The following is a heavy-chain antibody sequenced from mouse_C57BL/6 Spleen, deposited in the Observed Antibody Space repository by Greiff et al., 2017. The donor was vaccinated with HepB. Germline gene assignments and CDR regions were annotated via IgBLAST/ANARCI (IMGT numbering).Heavy chain of an antibody. CDR2: INSNGGST. CDR3: ARDHYGSSY. D-gene: IGHD1-1*01. Sequence: EVQLVESGGGLVQPGGSLKLSCAASGFTFSSYGMSWVRQTPDKRLELVATINSNGGSTYYPDSVKGRFTISRDNAKNTLYLQMSSLKSEDTAMYYCARDHYGSSYWGQGTTLTVSS. CDR1: GFTFSSYG. V-gene: IGHV5-6-3*01. J-gene: IGHJ2*01.